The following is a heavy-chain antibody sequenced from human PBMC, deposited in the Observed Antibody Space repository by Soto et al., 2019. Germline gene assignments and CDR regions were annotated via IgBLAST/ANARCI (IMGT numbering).Heavy chain of an antibody. J-gene: IGHJ3*02. V-gene: IGHV3-23*04. Sequence: EVQLVESGGGLVQPGGSLRLSCAASGFTFSTYAMSWVRQAPGKRLEWVSAISGSGDITYSADSVKGRFTISRDNFKNTLYLQMNSLRIEDTAVYYCAHPRGYGVFYAYDIWGQGTMVTVSS. CDR1: GFTFSTYA. CDR2: ISGSGDIT. CDR3: AHPRGYGVFYAYDI. D-gene: IGHD4-17*01.